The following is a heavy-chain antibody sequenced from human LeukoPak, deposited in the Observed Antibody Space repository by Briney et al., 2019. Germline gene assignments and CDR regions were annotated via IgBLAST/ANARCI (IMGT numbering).Heavy chain of an antibody. CDR2: ISGSGGST. CDR3: AKRGVVIRVILVGFHREAYYFDS. Sequence: PGGSLRLSYAASGFTFSNYGMSWVRQAPGKGLEWVAGISGSGGSTNYADSVKGRFTISRDNPTNALFLQMNSLRAEDTAVYFCAKRGVVIRVILVGFHREAYYFDSWGQGALVTVSS. CDR1: GFTFSNYG. D-gene: IGHD2-21*01. V-gene: IGHV3-23*01. J-gene: IGHJ4*02.